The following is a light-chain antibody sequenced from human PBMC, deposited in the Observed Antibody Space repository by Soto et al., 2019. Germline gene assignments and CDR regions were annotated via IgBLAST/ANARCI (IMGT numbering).Light chain of an antibody. V-gene: IGLV2-14*01. CDR3: SSYTSSTSLEV. CDR1: SSDVGGYNY. CDR2: EVI. Sequence: QSVLTQPPSASGSPGQSVTISCTGTSSDVGGYNYVSWFQQHPGKAPKLMIYEVINRPSGISNRFSGSKSGNTASLTISGLQTEDEADYYCSSYTSSTSLEVFGGGTKLTVL. J-gene: IGLJ3*02.